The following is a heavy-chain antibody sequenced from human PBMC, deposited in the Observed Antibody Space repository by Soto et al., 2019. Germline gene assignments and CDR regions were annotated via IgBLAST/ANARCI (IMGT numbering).Heavy chain of an antibody. J-gene: IGHJ3*02. Sequence: QVQLVQSGAEVKKPGSSVKVSCKASGGTFSSYAISWVRQAPGQGLEWMGGIIPIFGTANYAQKFQGRVTITADESTSTAYMELSSLRSEDTAVYYCARDDYYDSSGYYPNDAFDIWGQGTMVTVS. D-gene: IGHD3-22*01. CDR3: ARDDYYDSSGYYPNDAFDI. CDR2: IIPIFGTA. V-gene: IGHV1-69*01. CDR1: GGTFSSYA.